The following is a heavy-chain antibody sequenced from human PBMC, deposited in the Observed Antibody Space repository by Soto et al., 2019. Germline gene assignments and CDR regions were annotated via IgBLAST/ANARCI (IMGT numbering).Heavy chain of an antibody. CDR3: ARVLGYSSSWYSGHYYYYGMDV. D-gene: IGHD6-13*01. CDR1: GFTFSSYW. J-gene: IGHJ6*02. V-gene: IGHV3-7*03. CDR2: IKQDGSEK. Sequence: AGSLRLSCAASGFTFSSYWMSWVRQAPGKGLEWVANIKQDGSEKYYVDSVKGRFTISRDNAKNSLYLQMNSLRAEDTAVYYCARVLGYSSSWYSGHYYYYGMDVWGQGTTLTVSS.